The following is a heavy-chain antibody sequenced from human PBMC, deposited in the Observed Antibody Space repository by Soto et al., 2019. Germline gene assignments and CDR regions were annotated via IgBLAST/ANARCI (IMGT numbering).Heavy chain of an antibody. CDR2: ISSNGGST. CDR3: VNYHDDYGDYGVNPGDY. V-gene: IGHV3-64D*08. Sequence: GGSLRLSCSASGFTFSSYAMHWVRQAPGKGLEYVSAISSNGGSTYYADSVKGRFTISRDNSKNTLYLQMSSLRAEDTAVYYCVNYHDDYGDYGVNPGDYWGQGTLVTVSS. J-gene: IGHJ4*02. CDR1: GFTFSSYA. D-gene: IGHD4-17*01.